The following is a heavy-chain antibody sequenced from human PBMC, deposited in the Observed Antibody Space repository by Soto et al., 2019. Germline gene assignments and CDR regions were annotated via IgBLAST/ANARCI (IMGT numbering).Heavy chain of an antibody. J-gene: IGHJ6*02. CDR3: AKGRSGGDYVYYYYYYGMDV. Sequence: GGSLRLSCAASGFTFSSYGMHWVRQAPGKGLEWVAVISYDGSNKYYADSVKGRFTISRGNSKNTLYLQMNSLRAEDTAVYYCAKGRSGGDYVYYYYYYGMDVWGQGTTVTVSS. V-gene: IGHV3-30*18. D-gene: IGHD2-21*02. CDR1: GFTFSSYG. CDR2: ISYDGSNK.